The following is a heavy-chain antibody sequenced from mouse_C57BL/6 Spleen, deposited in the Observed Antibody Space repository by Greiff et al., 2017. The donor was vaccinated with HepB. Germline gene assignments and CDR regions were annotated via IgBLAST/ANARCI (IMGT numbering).Heavy chain of an antibody. Sequence: QVQLKQSGPGLVQPSQSLSITCTVSGFSLTSYGVHWVRQSPGKGLEWLGVIWSGGSTDYNAAFISRLSISKDNSKSQVFFKMNSLQADDTAIYYCARNGYYSNYDYYAMDYWGQGTSVTVSS. CDR1: GFSLTSYG. J-gene: IGHJ4*01. V-gene: IGHV2-2*01. D-gene: IGHD2-5*01. CDR3: ARNGYYSNYDYYAMDY. CDR2: IWSGGST.